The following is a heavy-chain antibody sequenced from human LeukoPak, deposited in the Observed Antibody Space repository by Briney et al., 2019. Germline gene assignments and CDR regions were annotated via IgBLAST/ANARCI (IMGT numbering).Heavy chain of an antibody. Sequence: SETLSLTCTGSAGTISSGSFYRSWIRQPAGKGLEWIGRIYTSGSTNYNHSLKSRVTMSVDTSKSQFSLELSCVTAEDTAVYYCARFEADHRCYYYYVDVWCKGTTVTVSS. CDR1: AGTISSGSFY. CDR3: ARFEADHRCYYYYVDV. CDR2: IYTSGST. J-gene: IGHJ6*03. V-gene: IGHV4-61*02.